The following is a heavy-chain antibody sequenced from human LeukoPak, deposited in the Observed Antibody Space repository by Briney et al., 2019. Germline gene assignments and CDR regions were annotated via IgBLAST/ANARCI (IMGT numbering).Heavy chain of an antibody. CDR1: GFTFNNYA. CDR2: ITGSGDTA. J-gene: IGHJ4*02. CDR3: AKPELAVAGNYFDY. Sequence: TGGSLRLSCAASGFTFNNYAMSWVRQAPGKGLEWVSAITGSGDTAYYADSVKGRFTISRDNSKNTLYLQMNSLRAEDTAVYYCAKPELAVAGNYFDYWGQGTLVTVSS. D-gene: IGHD6-19*01. V-gene: IGHV3-23*01.